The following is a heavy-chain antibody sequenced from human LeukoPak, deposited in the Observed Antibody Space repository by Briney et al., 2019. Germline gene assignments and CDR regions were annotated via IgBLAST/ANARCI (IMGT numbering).Heavy chain of an antibody. CDR1: GYSISSGYY. J-gene: IGHJ4*02. CDR3: ARGAGYSYGNFDY. V-gene: IGHV4-38-2*01. D-gene: IGHD5-18*01. Sequence: PSETLSLTCAVSGYSISSGYYWAWIRQPPGKGLEWIGTISHSGSTYFNPSLKSRVTVSVDTSKNQFSLKLSSVTAADTAVYYCARGAGYSYGNFDYWGQGTLVTVFS. CDR2: ISHSGST.